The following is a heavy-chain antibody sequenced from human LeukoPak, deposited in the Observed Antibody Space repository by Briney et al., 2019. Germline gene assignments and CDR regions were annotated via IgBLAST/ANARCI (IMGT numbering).Heavy chain of an antibody. J-gene: IGHJ5*02. CDR1: GYTFTSYD. CDR3: PRGVSNYPDWFDP. Sequence: GASVKVSCKASGYTFTSYDINWVRQATGQGLEWMGWMNPNSGNTGYAQKFQGRVTMTRNTSISTAYMELSSLRSEDTAVYYCPRGVSNYPDWFDPWGQGTLVTVSS. V-gene: IGHV1-8*01. D-gene: IGHD4-11*01. CDR2: MNPNSGNT.